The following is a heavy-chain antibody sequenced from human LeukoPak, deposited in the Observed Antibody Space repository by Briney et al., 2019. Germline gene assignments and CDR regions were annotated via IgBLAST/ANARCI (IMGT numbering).Heavy chain of an antibody. J-gene: IGHJ4*02. CDR1: GFTFSSYS. V-gene: IGHV3-21*01. CDR3: ASPDSYGYNPFDY. D-gene: IGHD5-18*01. CDR2: ISSSSYI. Sequence: GGSLRLSCAASGFTFSSYSMNWVRQAPGKGLEWVSSISSSSYIYYADSVKGRFTISRDNAKNPLYLQMNSLRAVDTAVYYCASPDSYGYNPFDYWGQGTLVTVSS.